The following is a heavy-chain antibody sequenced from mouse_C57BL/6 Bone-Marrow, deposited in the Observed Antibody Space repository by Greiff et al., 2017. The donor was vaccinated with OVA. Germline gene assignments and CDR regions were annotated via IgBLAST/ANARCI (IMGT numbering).Heavy chain of an antibody. J-gene: IGHJ1*03. Sequence: EVQLVESGGDLVKPGGSLKLSCAASGFTFSSYGMYWVSQTPDKSLEWVATIRSGGSYTYYPDSVKGRFTLSRDKAKNTLYMQMSRLKSEDTAMYYCARASTMVTPAWYFDVWGTGTTVTVAS. CDR2: IRSGGSYT. CDR1: GFTFSSYG. CDR3: ARASTMVTPAWYFDV. V-gene: IGHV5-6*01. D-gene: IGHD2-2*01.